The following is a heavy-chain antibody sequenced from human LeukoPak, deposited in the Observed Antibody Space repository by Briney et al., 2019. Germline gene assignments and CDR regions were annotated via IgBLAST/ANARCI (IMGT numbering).Heavy chain of an antibody. Sequence: TETLSLTCTVSGGSISSSSYYWGCIRQPPGKGLEWIGEINHSGSTNFNPSINNQVPISVDTSKKQFSLKLSSVTAADTAVYYCAASRRGLGPYFDYWGQGTLVTVSS. CDR2: INHSGST. D-gene: IGHD3-10*01. CDR3: AASRRGLGPYFDY. J-gene: IGHJ4*02. CDR1: GGSISSSSYY. V-gene: IGHV4-39*07.